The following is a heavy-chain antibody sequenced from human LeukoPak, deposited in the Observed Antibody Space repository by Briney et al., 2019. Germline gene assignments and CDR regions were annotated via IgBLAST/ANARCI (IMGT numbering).Heavy chain of an antibody. CDR1: GFTFSSYA. J-gene: IGHJ4*02. D-gene: IGHD6-13*01. Sequence: GGSLRLSCAASGFTFSSYAMHWVRQAPGKGLEWVAVISYDGSNKYYADSVKGRFTISRDNSKNTLYLQMNSLRAEDTAVYYCAGTFIAAPSFFDYWGQGTLVTVSS. CDR3: AGTFIAAPSFFDY. CDR2: ISYDGSNK. V-gene: IGHV3-30-3*01.